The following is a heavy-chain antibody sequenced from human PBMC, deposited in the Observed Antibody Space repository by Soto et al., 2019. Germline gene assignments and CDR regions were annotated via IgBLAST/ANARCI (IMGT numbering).Heavy chain of an antibody. Sequence: QVQLVESGGGVVQPGRSLRLSCAASGFTFSSYGMHWVRQAPGKGLEWVADIWYEGSNKYYADSVKGRFTISRDNSKNSLYLQMNSLRAEDTAVYYCAREDYHCWAACMDVWGQGTTVAVSS. CDR2: IWYEGSNK. V-gene: IGHV3-33*01. CDR1: GFTFSSYG. J-gene: IGHJ6*02. D-gene: IGHD2-21*01. CDR3: AREDYHCWAACMDV.